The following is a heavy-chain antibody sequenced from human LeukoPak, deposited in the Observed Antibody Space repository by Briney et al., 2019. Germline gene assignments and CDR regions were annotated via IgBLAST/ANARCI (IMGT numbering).Heavy chain of an antibody. CDR3: ARRLTQYDCFDP. CDR2: TYYRSTWYN. V-gene: IGHV6-1*01. J-gene: IGHJ5*02. CDR1: GDSVSSNSVT. Sequence: SQTLSLTCAISGDSVSSNSVTWNWIRQSPSRGLEWLGRTYYRSTWYNDYAVSVRGRITVNPDTSKNQFSLHLNSATPEDTAVYYCARRLTQYDCFDPWGQGILVTVSS. D-gene: IGHD2-2*01.